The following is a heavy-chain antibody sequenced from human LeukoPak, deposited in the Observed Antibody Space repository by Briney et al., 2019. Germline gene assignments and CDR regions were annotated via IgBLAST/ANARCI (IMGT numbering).Heavy chain of an antibody. Sequence: GASVTVSCKASGYTFTGYYMHWVRQAPGQGLEWMGWINSNRGGTNYAQKFQGKVTITRDTSSSTAHMELSRLRSDDTAVYYCARDHSYYGSGIYSNVDYWGQGTLVTVSS. D-gene: IGHD3-10*01. CDR2: INSNRGGT. CDR1: GYTFTGYY. CDR3: ARDHSYYGSGIYSNVDY. V-gene: IGHV1-2*02. J-gene: IGHJ4*02.